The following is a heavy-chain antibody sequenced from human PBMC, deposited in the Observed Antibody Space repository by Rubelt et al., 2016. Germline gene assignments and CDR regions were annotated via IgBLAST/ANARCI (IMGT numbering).Heavy chain of an antibody. J-gene: IGHJ5*02. D-gene: IGHD2-8*01. Sequence: VQLVESGGDLVQPGGSLRLSCVATGFIVNSHDMNWVRQAPGKGLEWVSSLYRDDNTDYADSVKGRFVISRDDSKNTLHLQMGSLGAEDTAVYFCASLKWSTWGQGTLVTVST. CDR3: ASLKWST. CDR1: GFIVNSHD. V-gene: IGHV3-66*01. CDR2: LYRDDNT.